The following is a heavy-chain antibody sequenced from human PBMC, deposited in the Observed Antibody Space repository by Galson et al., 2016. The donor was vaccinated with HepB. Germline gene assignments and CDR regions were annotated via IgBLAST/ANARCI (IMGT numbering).Heavy chain of an antibody. CDR2: INPSGGST. D-gene: IGHD5-24*01. CDR1: GYTFTNYY. CDR3: ARDSPGEEMATITGFDY. Sequence: SVKVSCKASGYTFTNYYMHWVRQAPGQGLEWMGIINPSGGSTSYAQKFQGRVTMTRDTSTSTVYMELSSLRSEDTAVYYCARDSPGEEMATITGFDYWGQGTLVTVSS. V-gene: IGHV1-46*01. J-gene: IGHJ4*02.